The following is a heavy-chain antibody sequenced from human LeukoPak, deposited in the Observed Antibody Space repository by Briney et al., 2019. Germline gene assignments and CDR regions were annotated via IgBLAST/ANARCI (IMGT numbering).Heavy chain of an antibody. CDR1: GYTFTSYD. V-gene: IGHV1-8*01. J-gene: IGHJ3*02. Sequence: GASVKVSCKASGYTFTSYDINWVRQATGQGLEWMGWMNPNSGNTGYAQKFQGRVTMTRNTSISTAYMELSSLRSEDTAVYYCVLRYFDWLIGGDAFDIWGQGTMVTVSS. CDR2: MNPNSGNT. CDR3: VLRYFDWLIGGDAFDI. D-gene: IGHD3-9*01.